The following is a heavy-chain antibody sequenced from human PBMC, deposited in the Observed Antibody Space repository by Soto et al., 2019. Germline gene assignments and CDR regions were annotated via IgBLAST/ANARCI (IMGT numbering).Heavy chain of an antibody. D-gene: IGHD2-21*01. V-gene: IGHV4-59*08. CDR3: ARRGGVRGLDY. Sequence: QVQLQESGPGLVKPSETLSLTCTVSGGSISSYYWSWIRQPPGKGLEWIGYIYYSGSTNYNPSLKSRVTISVDTSKNQFSLKLSSVTAADTAVYYCARRGGVRGLDYWGQGTLVTVSS. J-gene: IGHJ4*02. CDR1: GGSISSYY. CDR2: IYYSGST.